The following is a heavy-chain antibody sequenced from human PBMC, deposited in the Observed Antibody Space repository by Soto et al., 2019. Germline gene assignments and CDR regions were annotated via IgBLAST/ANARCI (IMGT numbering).Heavy chain of an antibody. CDR3: ARLPQDYYYHGMDV. Sequence: GDSLKISCKGSGYSFSTFWIGWVRQMPGKGLEWMGIIYPSDSDTRYSPSFQGQVTISADKSSRTAYLQWSSLKASDSAMYYCARLPQDYYYHGMDVWGQGTKVTVSS. J-gene: IGHJ6*01. CDR1: GYSFSTFW. CDR2: IYPSDSDT. V-gene: IGHV5-51*01.